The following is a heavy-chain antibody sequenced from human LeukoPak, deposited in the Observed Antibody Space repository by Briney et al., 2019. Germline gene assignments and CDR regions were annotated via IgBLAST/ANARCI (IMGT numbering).Heavy chain of an antibody. CDR1: GFTFSSYS. Sequence: GGSLRLSCAASGFTFSSYSMKWVRQAPGKGLEWVSSISSSSSYIYYADSVKGRFTISRDNAKNSLYLQMNSLRAEDTAVYYCARGGSVQLWSKYNWFDPWGQGTLVTVSS. V-gene: IGHV3-21*01. CDR3: ARGGSVQLWSKYNWFDP. J-gene: IGHJ5*02. D-gene: IGHD5-18*01. CDR2: ISSSSSYI.